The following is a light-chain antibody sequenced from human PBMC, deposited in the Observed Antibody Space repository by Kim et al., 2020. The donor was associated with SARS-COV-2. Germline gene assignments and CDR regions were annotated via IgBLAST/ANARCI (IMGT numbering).Light chain of an antibody. J-gene: IGLJ1*01. CDR1: KIGSKS. V-gene: IGLV3-21*04. CDR2: YDT. Sequence: GGTDRITCGGNKIGSKSVHWYQQKPGQAPALVIDYDTDRPSGIPERFSGSNSGNTATLTISRVEAGDEADYYCQVWDSSRDHRGYVFGTGTKVTVL. CDR3: QVWDSSRDHRGYV.